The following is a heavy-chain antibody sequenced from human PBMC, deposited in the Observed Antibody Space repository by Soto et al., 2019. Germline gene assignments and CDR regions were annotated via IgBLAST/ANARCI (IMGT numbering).Heavy chain of an antibody. D-gene: IGHD6-6*01. J-gene: IGHJ6*02. CDR2: VDPTDSYS. CDR1: GYSFTNYW. V-gene: IGHV5-10-1*01. CDR3: ARTRSFTLGFYYDGMDV. Sequence: GESLKISCKSSGYSFTNYWITWVRQMPGKGLEWLGRVDPTDSYSNYSPSFQGHVTISADKSLRTAYLQWTSLKASDTALYYCARTRSFTLGFYYDGMDVWGQGTTVTSP.